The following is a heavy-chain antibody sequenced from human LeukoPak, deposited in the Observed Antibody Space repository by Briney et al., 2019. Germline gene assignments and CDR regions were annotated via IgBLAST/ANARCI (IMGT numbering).Heavy chain of an antibody. CDR3: ARGYSIAALDFDY. J-gene: IGHJ4*02. Sequence: GASVKVSCKASGYTFTSYDINWVRQATGQGLEWMGWMNPNSGNTGYAQKFQGRVTITRNTSISTAYMELSSLRSEDTAVYYCARGYSIAALDFDYWGQGTLVTVSS. CDR1: GYTFTSYD. CDR2: MNPNSGNT. D-gene: IGHD6-6*01. V-gene: IGHV1-8*03.